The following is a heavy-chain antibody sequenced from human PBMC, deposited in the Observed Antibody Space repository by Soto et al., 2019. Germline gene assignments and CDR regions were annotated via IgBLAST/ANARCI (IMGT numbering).Heavy chain of an antibody. CDR1: GGTFSSHV. CDR3: ARDLAFRDGNISHLDY. J-gene: IGHJ4*02. Sequence: QVQLVQSGAEVKKPGSSVKVSCKASGGTFSSHVFNWVRQAPGQGLEWMGGIMPIIGTANYAQKFQVRVTITADESTSTAYMELSSLRSEDTAVYYCARDLAFRDGNISHLDYWGQGTLVTVSS. D-gene: IGHD3-3*02. CDR2: IMPIIGTA. V-gene: IGHV1-69*01.